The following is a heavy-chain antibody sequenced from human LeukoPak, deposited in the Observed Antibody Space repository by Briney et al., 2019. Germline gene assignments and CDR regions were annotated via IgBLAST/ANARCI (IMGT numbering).Heavy chain of an antibody. D-gene: IGHD3-10*01. CDR2: ISGSRNII. V-gene: IGHV3-48*04. CDR1: GFTFSSYA. CDR3: AIETETSNYNAFDI. J-gene: IGHJ3*02. Sequence: PGGSLRLSCAASGFTFSSYAMSWVRQAPGKGLEWLSYISGSRNIINYADSVRGRFTISRDNAKNSLFLQMNSLRAEDTAVYYCAIETETSNYNAFDIWGQGTVVTVSS.